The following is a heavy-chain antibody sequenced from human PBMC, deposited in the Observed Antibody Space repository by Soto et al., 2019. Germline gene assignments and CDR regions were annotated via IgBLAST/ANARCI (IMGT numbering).Heavy chain of an antibody. D-gene: IGHD5-18*01. CDR3: VRVRGTAMVQFDY. V-gene: IGHV1-69*01. Sequence: QAQLVQSGAEVKKPGSSVKVSCKASGGTFSSYAISWVRQAPGQGLEWMGGVIPIFGTANYAQKFQGTVTITADESTSTGYMEPSSLRSEDTAVYYCVRVRGTAMVQFDYRGQGTLVTVSS. J-gene: IGHJ4*02. CDR2: VIPIFGTA. CDR1: GGTFSSYA.